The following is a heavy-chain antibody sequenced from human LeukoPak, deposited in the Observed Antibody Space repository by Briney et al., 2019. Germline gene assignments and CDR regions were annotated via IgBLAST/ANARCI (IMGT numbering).Heavy chain of an antibody. D-gene: IGHD3-16*01. V-gene: IGHV3-48*01. CDR2: ISGSSSTI. J-gene: IGHJ4*02. Sequence: GGSLRLSCAASGFTFSSYSMNWVRQAPGKGLEWVSYISGSSSTIYYADPVKGRFTISRDNAKNSLYLQMNSLRAEDTAVYYCARGGYYFDYWGQGTLVTVSS. CDR3: ARGGYYFDY. CDR1: GFTFSSYS.